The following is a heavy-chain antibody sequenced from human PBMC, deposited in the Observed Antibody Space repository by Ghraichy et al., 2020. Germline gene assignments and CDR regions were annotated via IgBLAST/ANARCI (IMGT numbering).Heavy chain of an antibody. Sequence: GGSLRLSCVASGFTFTNYGIHWARQAPGKGLEWVALISFDGNKQDYVDSVKGRFSISRDNSQNPVYLQMNSLRAEDTAVYYCARDRGGYDVLTGYYYHYYGMDVWGQGTTVTVSS. D-gene: IGHD3-9*01. J-gene: IGHJ6*02. CDR1: GFTFTNYG. CDR3: ARDRGGYDVLTGYYYHYYGMDV. V-gene: IGHV3-30*03. CDR2: ISFDGNKQ.